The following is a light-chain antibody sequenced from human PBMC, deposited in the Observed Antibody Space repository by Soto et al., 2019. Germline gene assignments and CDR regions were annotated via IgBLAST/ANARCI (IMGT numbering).Light chain of an antibody. J-gene: IGKJ5*01. CDR3: QQRSSWPIT. Sequence: NGFTKAPAPLSLSPGERTTPSCRARQGVSNFLAWYQQKPGQAPRLLIHDASDRATGIPARFSGSGSETDFTLTIISLEPEDFSLYYCQQRSSWPITFGQGTRLEIK. V-gene: IGKV3-11*01. CDR1: QGVSNF. CDR2: DAS.